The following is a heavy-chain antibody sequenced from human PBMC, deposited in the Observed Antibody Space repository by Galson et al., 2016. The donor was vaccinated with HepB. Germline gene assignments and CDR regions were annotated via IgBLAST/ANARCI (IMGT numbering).Heavy chain of an antibody. CDR1: GFNFNIYD. V-gene: IGHV3-23*01. CDR2: IDSSGHST. J-gene: IGHJ6*02. CDR3: AKAATPVFYYHGMDV. Sequence: SLRLSCAASGFNFNIYDMTWVRQAPGKGLEWVSAIDSSGHSTYYTDSVTGRFTISRDNSKNTLYLQMNSLRYEDTAVYYCAKAATPVFYYHGMDVWGQGTAVTVSS.